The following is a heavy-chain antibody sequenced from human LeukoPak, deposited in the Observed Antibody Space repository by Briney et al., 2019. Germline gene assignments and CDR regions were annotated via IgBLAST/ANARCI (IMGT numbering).Heavy chain of an antibody. V-gene: IGHV1-69*13. CDR3: ARADCSGGSYYSVAFDI. CDR1: GGTFSSYA. D-gene: IGHD2-15*01. J-gene: IGHJ3*02. Sequence: SVKVSCKASGGTFSSYAISWVRQAPGQGLEWMGGIVPIFGTANYAQKFQGRVTITADESTSTAYMELSSLRSEDTAVYYCARADCSGGSYYSVAFDIWGQGTMVTVSS. CDR2: IVPIFGTA.